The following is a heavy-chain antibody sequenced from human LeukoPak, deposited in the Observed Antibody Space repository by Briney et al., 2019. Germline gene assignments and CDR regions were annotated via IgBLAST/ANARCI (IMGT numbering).Heavy chain of an antibody. J-gene: IGHJ4*02. CDR2: INPSGGST. Sequence: ASVKVSCKASGYTFTSYYMHWVRQAPAQGLEWMGVINPSGGSTSYAQKFQGRVTMTSDMSTSTVYMELSSLRSEDTAMYYCVRRYCSGGGCPNDYWGQGTLVTVSS. CDR1: GYTFTSYY. D-gene: IGHD2-15*01. V-gene: IGHV1-46*01. CDR3: VRRYCSGGGCPNDY.